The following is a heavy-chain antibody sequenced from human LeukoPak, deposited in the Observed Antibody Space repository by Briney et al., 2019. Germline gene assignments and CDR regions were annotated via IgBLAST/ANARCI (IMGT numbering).Heavy chain of an antibody. CDR3: ARGGYSGYDYHDY. V-gene: IGHV3-30-3*01. Sequence: RSLRLSCAASGFTFSSYAMHWVRQAPGKGLEWVAVISYDGSNKYYADSVKGRFTISRDNSKNTLYLQMNSLRAEDTAVYYCARGGYSGYDYHDYWGQGTLVTVSS. CDR1: GFTFSSYA. CDR2: ISYDGSNK. J-gene: IGHJ4*02. D-gene: IGHD5-12*01.